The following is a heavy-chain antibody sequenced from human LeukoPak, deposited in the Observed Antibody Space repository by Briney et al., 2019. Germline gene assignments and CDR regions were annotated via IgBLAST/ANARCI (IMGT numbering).Heavy chain of an antibody. CDR3: ARLDYVWGSTRKIDY. D-gene: IGHD3-16*01. J-gene: IGHJ4*02. Sequence: PSETLSLTCTVSGGSISSSSYSWGWIRQPPGKGLEWIGSIYYSGSTYYNPSLKSRVTISVDTSKNQFSLKLSSVTAADTAVYYCARLDYVWGSTRKIDYWGQGTLVTVSS. CDR1: GGSISSSSYS. V-gene: IGHV4-39*01. CDR2: IYYSGST.